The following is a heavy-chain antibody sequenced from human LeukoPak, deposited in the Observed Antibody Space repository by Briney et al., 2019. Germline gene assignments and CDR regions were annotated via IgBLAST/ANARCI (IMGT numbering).Heavy chain of an antibody. Sequence: GGSLRPSCAASGFXFSSYGMHWVRQAPGKGLEWVAVISYDGSNKYYADSVKGRFTISRDNSKNTLYLQMNSLRAEDTAVYYCAKDRNFDYWGQGTLVTVSS. V-gene: IGHV3-30*18. CDR3: AKDRNFDY. CDR1: GFXFSSYG. CDR2: ISYDGSNK. J-gene: IGHJ4*02.